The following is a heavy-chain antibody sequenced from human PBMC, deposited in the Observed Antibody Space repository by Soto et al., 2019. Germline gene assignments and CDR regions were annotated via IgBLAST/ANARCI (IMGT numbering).Heavy chain of an antibody. CDR2: ISYDGSNK. D-gene: IGHD2-2*01. Sequence: GGSLRLSCAASGFTFSSYAMHWVRQAPGKGLEWVAVISYDGSNKYYADSVKGRFTISRDNSKNTLYLQMNSLRAEDTAVYYCARGGNPPGDIVVVPAMGYGMDVWGQGTTVTVSS. V-gene: IGHV3-30-3*01. CDR3: ARGGNPPGDIVVVPAMGYGMDV. J-gene: IGHJ6*02. CDR1: GFTFSSYA.